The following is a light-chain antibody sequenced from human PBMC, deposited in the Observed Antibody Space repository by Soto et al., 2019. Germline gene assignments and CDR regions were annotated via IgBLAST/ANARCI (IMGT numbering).Light chain of an antibody. CDR1: HSINTN. Sequence: EVVLTQSPATLSVSPGERATLSCRASHSINTNLAWYQHKPGQAPRLLIFGASTRATGIPARFGGSGSGTEFTLTISSLQSEDFAVYYCQQYSHWFTLGGGTKVEIK. CDR2: GAS. J-gene: IGKJ4*01. CDR3: QQYSHWFT. V-gene: IGKV3D-15*01.